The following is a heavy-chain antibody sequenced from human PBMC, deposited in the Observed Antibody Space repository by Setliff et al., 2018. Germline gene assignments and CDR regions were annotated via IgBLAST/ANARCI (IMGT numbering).Heavy chain of an antibody. J-gene: IGHJ4*02. V-gene: IGHV4-38-2*02. CDR1: GDSISSTYH. Sequence: SETLSLTCNVSGDSISSTYHWGWIRQSPGKGLEWIGTIYHSGNTYYNPSLNSRLTISVGTSKNQFSLRLTSVTAADTAIYYCARCYGVRGVAYYFDYWGQGTLVTVSS. CDR2: IYHSGNT. CDR3: ARCYGVRGVAYYFDY. D-gene: IGHD3-10*01.